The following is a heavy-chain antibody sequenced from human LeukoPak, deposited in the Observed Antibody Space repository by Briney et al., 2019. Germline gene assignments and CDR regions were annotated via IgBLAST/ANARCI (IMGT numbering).Heavy chain of an antibody. J-gene: IGHJ6*03. CDR1: GGTFSSYA. D-gene: IGHD3-16*01. Sequence: ASVKVSWKASGGTFSSYAISWVRQAPGQGLEWMGRIIPIFGTANYAQKFQGRVTITTDESMSTAYMELSSLRSEDTAVYYCARELGYYMDVWGKGTTVTVSS. CDR2: IIPIFGTA. CDR3: ARELGYYMDV. V-gene: IGHV1-69*05.